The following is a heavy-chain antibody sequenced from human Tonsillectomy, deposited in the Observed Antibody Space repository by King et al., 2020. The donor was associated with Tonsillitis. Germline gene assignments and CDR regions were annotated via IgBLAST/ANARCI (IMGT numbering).Heavy chain of an antibody. J-gene: IGHJ4*02. CDR3: ASSELLPFDY. CDR1: GGSFSGYY. Sequence: HVQLQQWGAGLLKPSETLSLTCAVYGGSFSGYYWSWIRQPPGTGLEWIGEINHSVSTNYNPALKSRVTISVDTSKNQFSLKLSSVTAADTAVYYCASSELLPFDYWGQGTLVTVSS. V-gene: IGHV4-34*01. CDR2: INHSVST. D-gene: IGHD1-26*01.